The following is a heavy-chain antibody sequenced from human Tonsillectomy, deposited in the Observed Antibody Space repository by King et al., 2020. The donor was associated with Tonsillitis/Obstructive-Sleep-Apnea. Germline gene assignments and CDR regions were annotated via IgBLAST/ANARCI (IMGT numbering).Heavy chain of an antibody. J-gene: IGHJ3*02. CDR1: GFTFDDYA. CDR3: ARALGGALCSTNCDKGAFDI. V-gene: IGHV3-43*02. Sequence: VQLVESGGGVVQPGGSLRLSCAASGFTFDDYAMHWVRQAPGKGLEWVSLISGNGGSTYYADSVKGRFTIATDNSKNSLYLQMNSLRTEDTALYYCARALGGALCSTNCDKGAFDIWGQGTMLTVSS. D-gene: IGHD2-2*02. CDR2: ISGNGGST.